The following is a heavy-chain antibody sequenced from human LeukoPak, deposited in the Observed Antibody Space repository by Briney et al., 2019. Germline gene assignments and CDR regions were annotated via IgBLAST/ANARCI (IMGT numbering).Heavy chain of an antibody. CDR1: GGTFSSYA. J-gene: IGHJ6*02. CDR2: IIPILGIA. Sequence: SVKVSCKASGGTFSSYAISWVRQAPGQGLEWMGRIIPILGIANYAQKFQGGVTITADKSTSTAYMELSSLRSEDTAVYYCARDELGNYYGMDVWGQGTTVTVSS. CDR3: ARDELGNYYGMDV. V-gene: IGHV1-69*04. D-gene: IGHD7-27*01.